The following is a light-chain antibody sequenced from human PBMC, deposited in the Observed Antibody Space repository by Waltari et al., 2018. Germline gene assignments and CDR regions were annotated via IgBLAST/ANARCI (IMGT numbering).Light chain of an antibody. CDR1: QDVSKY. Sequence: DIDMTQSPSSLSASVGDRVTITSQASQDVSKYVNWYQQKPGKAPKFLIYGASSLEKGVPSRFSGGGSGTHFTFTINSLQPEDFATYYCQQYDNLPYTFGQGTKLEIK. CDR2: GAS. V-gene: IGKV1-33*01. J-gene: IGKJ2*01. CDR3: QQYDNLPYT.